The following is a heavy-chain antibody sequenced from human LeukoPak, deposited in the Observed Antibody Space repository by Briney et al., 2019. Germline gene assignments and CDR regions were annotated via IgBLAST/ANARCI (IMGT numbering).Heavy chain of an antibody. CDR1: GFTFSSYG. D-gene: IGHD2-21*01. Sequence: PGGSLRLSCAASGFTFSSYGMSWVRQAPGKGLEWVSAISGSGGSTYYADSVEGRFTISRDNSKNTLYLQMNSLRAEDTAVYYCAKGLSGGDYFDYWGQGTLVTVSS. J-gene: IGHJ4*02. CDR2: ISGSGGST. V-gene: IGHV3-23*01. CDR3: AKGLSGGDYFDY.